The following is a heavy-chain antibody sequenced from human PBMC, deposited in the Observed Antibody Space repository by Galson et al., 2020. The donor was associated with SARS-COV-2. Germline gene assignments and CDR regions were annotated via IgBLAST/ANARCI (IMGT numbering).Heavy chain of an antibody. D-gene: IGHD1-26*01. Sequence: GASLKISCAASGFTFSNYAMSWVRQAPGKGLEWVSAIPGSGGSKYYADSVKGRFTISRDNSKNTLYLQMNGLRAEDTAVYYCAKDRVAGAPPPNPLFDYGGQGTLVTVSS. V-gene: IGHV3-23*01. J-gene: IGHJ4*02. CDR2: IPGSGGSK. CDR1: GFTFSNYA. CDR3: AKDRVAGAPPPNPLFDY.